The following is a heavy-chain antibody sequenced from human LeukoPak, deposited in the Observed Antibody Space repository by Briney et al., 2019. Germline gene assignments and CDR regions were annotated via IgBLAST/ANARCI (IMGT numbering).Heavy chain of an antibody. V-gene: IGHV4-31*03. Sequence: SQTLSLTCTVSGGSISSDGYYWSWIRQHPGKGLEWIGYIYYSGSTYYNPSLKSRVTISVDTSKNQFSLKLSSVAAADTAVYYCARALQQDYYYGMDVWGQGTTVTVSS. CDR2: IYYSGST. CDR1: GGSISSDGYY. CDR3: ARALQQDYYYGMDV. J-gene: IGHJ6*02. D-gene: IGHD4-11*01.